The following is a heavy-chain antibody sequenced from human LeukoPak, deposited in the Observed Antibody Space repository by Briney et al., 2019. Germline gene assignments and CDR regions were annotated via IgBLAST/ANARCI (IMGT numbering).Heavy chain of an antibody. D-gene: IGHD5-18*01. V-gene: IGHV3-33*05. CDR1: GFTFSSYG. Sequence: GGSLRLSCAASGFTFSSYGMHWVRQAPGKGLEWVAVISYDGSDKYYADSVKGRFTISRDNSKNTLYLQMNSLRAEDTAVYYCAKGGPLGYSSLDYWGQGTLVTVSS. CDR3: AKGGPLGYSSLDY. CDR2: ISYDGSDK. J-gene: IGHJ4*02.